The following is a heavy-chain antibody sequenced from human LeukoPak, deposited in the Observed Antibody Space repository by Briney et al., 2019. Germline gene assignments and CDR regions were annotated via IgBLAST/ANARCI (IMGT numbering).Heavy chain of an antibody. V-gene: IGHV4-34*01. Sequence: SETPSLTCAVYGGSFSGYYWSWIRQPPGKGLEWIGEINHSGSTNYNPSLKSRVTISVDTSKNQFSLKLSSVTAADTAVYYCARARSRIFDYWGQGTLVTVSS. CDR1: GGSFSGYY. J-gene: IGHJ4*02. CDR2: INHSGST. D-gene: IGHD1-26*01. CDR3: ARARSRIFDY.